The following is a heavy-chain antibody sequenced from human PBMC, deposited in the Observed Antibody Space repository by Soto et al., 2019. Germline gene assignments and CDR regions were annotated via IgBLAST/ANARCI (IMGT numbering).Heavy chain of an antibody. J-gene: IGHJ4*02. CDR3: AKEGGLSGSYYISSSYYFDY. CDR2: ISFDGKNK. V-gene: IGHV3-30*04. D-gene: IGHD1-26*01. CDR1: GFTFSDYA. Sequence: GGSLRLSCAASGFTFSDYAMHWVRQAPGKGLEWVTVISFDGKNKYYADSVKGRFTISRDDSKNTLYLQMNSLRTEDTAVYYCAKEGGLSGSYYISSSYYFDYWGQGTLVTVS.